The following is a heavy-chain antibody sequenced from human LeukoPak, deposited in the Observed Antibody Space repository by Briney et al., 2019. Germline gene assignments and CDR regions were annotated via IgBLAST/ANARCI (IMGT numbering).Heavy chain of an antibody. J-gene: IGHJ4*02. CDR1: GGTFSSYA. D-gene: IGHD3-22*01. Sequence: GASVKVSCKASGGTFSSYAISWVRQAPGQGLEWMGWISAYNGNTNYAQKLQGRVTMTTDTSTSTAYMELRSLRSDDTAVYYCARDGKNTYYYDSSGYELDYWGQGTLVTVSS. CDR2: ISAYNGNT. CDR3: ARDGKNTYYYDSSGYELDY. V-gene: IGHV1-18*01.